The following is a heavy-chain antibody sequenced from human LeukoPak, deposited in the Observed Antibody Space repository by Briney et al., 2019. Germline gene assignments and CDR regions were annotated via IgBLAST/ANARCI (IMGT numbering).Heavy chain of an antibody. CDR1: GGSISSYY. J-gene: IGHJ4*02. CDR2: IYYSGST. Sequence: PSETLSLTCTVSGGSISSYYWSWIRQPPGKGLEWIGYIYYSGSTNYNPSLKSRVTISVDTSKNQFSLKLSSVTAADTAVYYCARGNPTYYDFWSGYYNFDYWGQGTLVTVSS. V-gene: IGHV4-59*01. CDR3: ARGNPTYYDFWSGYYNFDY. D-gene: IGHD3-3*01.